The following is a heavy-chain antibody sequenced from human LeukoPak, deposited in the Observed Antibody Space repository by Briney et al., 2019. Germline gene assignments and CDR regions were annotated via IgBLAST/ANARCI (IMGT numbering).Heavy chain of an antibody. J-gene: IGHJ5*02. CDR2: INTDGRST. CDR3: AKEEGYWFDP. V-gene: IGHV3-74*01. Sequence: TGGSLRLSCAASGFTFSYYAMHWVRQAPGKGLVWVSRINTDGRSTYYADSVKGRFTISRDNAKNTLYLQMNSLRAEDTALYYCAKEEGYWFDPWGQGTLVTVSS. CDR1: GFTFSYYA.